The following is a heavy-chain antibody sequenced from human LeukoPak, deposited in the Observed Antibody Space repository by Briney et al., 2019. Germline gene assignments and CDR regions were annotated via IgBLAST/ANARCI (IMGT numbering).Heavy chain of an antibody. CDR3: ARDNWVDC. CDR1: GFTFTTYW. CDR2: IKEDGSGK. V-gene: IGHV3-7*03. Sequence: GGSLRLSCAASGFTFTTYWMTWVRQAPGKGLEWVTNIKEDGSGKYYMDSVKGRFTISRDNAKNSLYLQMNSLKVEDTARYYCARDNWVDCWGQGTLVTVSS. J-gene: IGHJ5*01.